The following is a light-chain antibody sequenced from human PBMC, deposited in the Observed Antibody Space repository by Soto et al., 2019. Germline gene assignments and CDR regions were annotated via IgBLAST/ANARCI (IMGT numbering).Light chain of an antibody. V-gene: IGKV3-11*01. CDR3: QQRSNWPS. CDR2: DAS. J-gene: IGKJ3*01. Sequence: IALTQSPATLSLSPGERATLSCRASQSVSSYLAWYQQKPGQAPRLLIYDASNRATGIPARFSGSGSGTDFTLTISSLEPEDFAVYYCQQRSNWPSFGPGTKVDIK. CDR1: QSVSSY.